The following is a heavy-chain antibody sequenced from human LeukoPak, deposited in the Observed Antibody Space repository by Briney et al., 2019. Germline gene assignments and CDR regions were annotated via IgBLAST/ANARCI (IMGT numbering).Heavy chain of an antibody. D-gene: IGHD5-12*01. Sequence: ASVKVSCKSSGYTFTGYYMHWVRQAPGPGLEWMGWINPNSGGTNYAQKFQGRVTMTRDTSISTAYMELSRLRSDDTAVYYCARSKRYSGYDLDDAFDIWGQGTMVTVSS. V-gene: IGHV1-2*02. CDR3: ARSKRYSGYDLDDAFDI. CDR1: GYTFTGYY. J-gene: IGHJ3*02. CDR2: INPNSGGT.